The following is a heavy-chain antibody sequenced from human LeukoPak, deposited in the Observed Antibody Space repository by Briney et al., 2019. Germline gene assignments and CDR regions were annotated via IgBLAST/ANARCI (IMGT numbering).Heavy chain of an antibody. D-gene: IGHD3-10*01. J-gene: IGHJ6*02. CDR3: AREKTDYYGSGNDYYYGMDV. Sequence: ASVKVSCKASGYTFTSYGISWVRQAPGQGLEWMGWINPNSGGTNYAQKFQGWVTMTRDTSISTAYMELSRLRSDDTAVYYCAREKTDYYGSGNDYYYGMDVWGQGTTVTVSS. CDR2: INPNSGGT. V-gene: IGHV1-2*04. CDR1: GYTFTSYG.